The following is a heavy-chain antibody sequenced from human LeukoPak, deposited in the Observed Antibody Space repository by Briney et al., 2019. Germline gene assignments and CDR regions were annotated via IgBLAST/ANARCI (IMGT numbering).Heavy chain of an antibody. V-gene: IGHV4-59*12. Sequence: SETLSLTCTVSGGSFSGYYWSWIRQPPGKGLEYIGYIFYSGRTNYNPSLQSRVTLSVDTSKNQFSLNLSSVTAADTAVYYCASVSNDFWSGYYADYWGQGTLVTVSS. CDR3: ASVSNDFWSGYYADY. J-gene: IGHJ4*02. CDR1: GGSFSGYY. D-gene: IGHD3-3*01. CDR2: IFYSGRT.